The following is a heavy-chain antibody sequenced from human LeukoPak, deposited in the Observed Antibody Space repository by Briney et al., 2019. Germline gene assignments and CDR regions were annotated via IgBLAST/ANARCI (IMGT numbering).Heavy chain of an antibody. CDR1: GYTFSNYW. Sequence: NPGESLKISCKGSGYTFSNYWIGWVRQMPGKGLEWMGIIYPGDSDRRYNPAFQGRVTISADKSISTAYLQWSSLEASDTAIYYCARQRSDFGGNSAFEYWGHGTLVTVSS. J-gene: IGHJ4*01. CDR2: IYPGDSDR. D-gene: IGHD4-23*01. V-gene: IGHV5-51*01. CDR3: ARQRSDFGGNSAFEY.